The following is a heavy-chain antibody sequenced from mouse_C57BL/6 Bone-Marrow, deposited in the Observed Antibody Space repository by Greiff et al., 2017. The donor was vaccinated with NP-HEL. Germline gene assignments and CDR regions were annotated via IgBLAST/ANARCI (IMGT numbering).Heavy chain of an antibody. CDR2: INSDGSSP. V-gene: IGHV5-16*01. J-gene: IGHJ4*01. CDR3: AREGGLRRRTYAMDY. Sequence: EVHLVESEGGLVQPGSSMKLSCTASGFTFSDYYMAWVRQVPEKGLEWVANINSDGSSPYYLDSLKSRFIISSDNAKNIIYLQMRSLKSEDTATYYCAREGGLRRRTYAMDYGGQGTSVTVSS. CDR1: GFTFSDYY. D-gene: IGHD2-4*01.